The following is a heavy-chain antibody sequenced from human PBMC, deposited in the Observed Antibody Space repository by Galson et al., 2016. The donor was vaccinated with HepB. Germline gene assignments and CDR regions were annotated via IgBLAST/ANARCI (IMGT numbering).Heavy chain of an antibody. Sequence: SETLSLTCTVSGASVSSTGYYWSWIRQPPGKGLEWTGYIFYFDNTNYNPSLKSRVTISVDTSKNQFSLKLNSVTAADTAVYYCASDSTYGNFWGPGTLATVSS. CDR3: ASDSTYGNF. D-gene: IGHD3-10*01. CDR2: IFYFDNT. J-gene: IGHJ4*02. V-gene: IGHV4-61*08. CDR1: GASVSSTGYY.